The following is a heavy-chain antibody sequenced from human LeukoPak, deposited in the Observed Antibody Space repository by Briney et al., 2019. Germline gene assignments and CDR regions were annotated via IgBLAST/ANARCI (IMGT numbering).Heavy chain of an antibody. J-gene: IGHJ4*02. CDR3: TRESGAFSPFGF. D-gene: IGHD1-26*01. Sequence: SETLSLTCTVSGGSISSSSYYWGWIRQPPGKGLEWIGSIYYSGSTYYSPSLKSRVNMSIDKSKNQLSLELTSVTAADTAIYYCTRESGAFSPFGFWGQGTLVTVSS. CDR2: IYYSGST. V-gene: IGHV4-39*07. CDR1: GGSISSSSYY.